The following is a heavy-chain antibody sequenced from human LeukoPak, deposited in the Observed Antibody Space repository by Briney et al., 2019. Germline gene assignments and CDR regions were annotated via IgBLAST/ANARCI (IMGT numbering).Heavy chain of an antibody. V-gene: IGHV1-2*02. J-gene: IGHJ3*02. CDR1: GYTFTGYY. D-gene: IGHD3-22*01. CDR2: INPNSGGT. Sequence: ASVKVSCKASGYTFTGYYMHWVRQAPGQGPEWMGWINPNSGGTNYAQKFRGRVTMTRDTSISTAYMELSRLRSDDTAVYYCARGGFYYDSSGYQSAFDIWGQGTMVTVSS. CDR3: ARGGFYYDSSGYQSAFDI.